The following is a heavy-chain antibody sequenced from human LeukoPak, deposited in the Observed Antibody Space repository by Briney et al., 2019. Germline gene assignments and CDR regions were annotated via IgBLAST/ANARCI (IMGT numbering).Heavy chain of an antibody. CDR3: AKESPGHDILTGPSPFDY. CDR1: GFTFSSYA. J-gene: IGHJ4*02. V-gene: IGHV3-23*01. D-gene: IGHD3-9*01. CDR2: ISGSGGST. Sequence: PGGSLRLSCAASGFTFSSYAMSWVRQAPGKGLEWVSAISGSGGSTYYADSVKGRFTVSRDNSKNTLYLQMNSLRAEDTAVYYCAKESPGHDILTGPSPFDYWGQGTLVTVSS.